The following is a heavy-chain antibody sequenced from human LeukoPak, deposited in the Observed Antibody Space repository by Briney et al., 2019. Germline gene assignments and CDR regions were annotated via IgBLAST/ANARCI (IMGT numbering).Heavy chain of an antibody. CDR3: ARLGYSYGHTYFVY. J-gene: IGHJ4*02. V-gene: IGHV3-48*01. CDR1: GFSFSSYS. CDR2: ISSSSSTI. D-gene: IGHD5-18*01. Sequence: PGGSLRLSCAASGFSFSSYSMNWVRQAPGKGLEWVSYISSSSSTIYYVDSVKGRFTISRDNAKNSLYLQMNSLRAEDTAVYYCARLGYSYGHTYFVYWGQGTLVTVSS.